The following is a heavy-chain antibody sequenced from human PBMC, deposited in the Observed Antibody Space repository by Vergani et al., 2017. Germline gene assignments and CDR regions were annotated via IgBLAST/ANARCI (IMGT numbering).Heavy chain of an antibody. Sequence: QLVESGGGWVQPGGSLRLSCVVSGFTFSSYSMNWVRQAPGKGLEWVSYISSSSSTIYYADSVKGRFTISRDNAKNSLYLQMNSLRAEDTAVYYCARGGLALDQDRPYGSGSSNWFDPWGQGTLVTVSS. D-gene: IGHD3-10*01. CDR1: GFTFSSYS. J-gene: IGHJ5*02. CDR3: ARGGLALDQDRPYGSGSSNWFDP. V-gene: IGHV3-48*01. CDR2: ISSSSSTI.